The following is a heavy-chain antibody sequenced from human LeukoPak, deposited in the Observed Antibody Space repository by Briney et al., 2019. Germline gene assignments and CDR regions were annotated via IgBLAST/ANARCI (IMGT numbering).Heavy chain of an antibody. J-gene: IGHJ6*04. D-gene: IGHD3-9*01. CDR1: GFTFSSYG. CDR2: IKQDGSEK. Sequence: PGGSLRLSCAASGFTFSSYGMHWVRQAPGKGLEWVANIKQDGSEKYYVDSVKGRFTISRDNAKNSLYLQMNSLRAEDTAVYYCARLRYRAPVDVWGKGTTVTVSS. V-gene: IGHV3-7*01. CDR3: ARLRYRAPVDV.